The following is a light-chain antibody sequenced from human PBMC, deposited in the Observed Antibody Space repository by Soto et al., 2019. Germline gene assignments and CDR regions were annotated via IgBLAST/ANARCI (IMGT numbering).Light chain of an antibody. V-gene: IGKV4-1*01. CDR3: QQSESTPPT. J-gene: IGKJ2*01. CDR2: WAS. CDR1: QSVLYSSNNKNY. Sequence: DIVMTQSPDSLAVSLGERATINCKSSQSVLYSSNNKNYLAWYQQRPGQPPKLLIYWASTRESGVPDRFSGSGSGTDFTLTITSLQAEDVAVYYCQQSESTPPTFGQGNKLEIK.